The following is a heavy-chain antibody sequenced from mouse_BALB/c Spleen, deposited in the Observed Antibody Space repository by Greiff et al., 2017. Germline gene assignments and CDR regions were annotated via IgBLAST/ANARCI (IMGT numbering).Heavy chain of an antibody. CDR3: AREGRRGFAY. CDR2: INPSTGYT. J-gene: IGHJ3*01. V-gene: IGHV1-4*01. Sequence: QVQLQQSGTVLARPGASVKMSCKASGYTFTSYWMHWVKQRPGQGLEWIGYINPSTGYTEYNQKFKDKATLTADKSSSTAYMQLSSLTSEDSAVYYCAREGRRGFAYWGQGTLVTVSA. CDR1: GYTFTSYW.